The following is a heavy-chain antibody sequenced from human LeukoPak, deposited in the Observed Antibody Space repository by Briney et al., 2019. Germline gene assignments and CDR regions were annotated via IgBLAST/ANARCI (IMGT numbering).Heavy chain of an antibody. J-gene: IGHJ6*03. CDR2: ISSSSSYI. CDR3: ARDSGYCSSTSCYHYYYYYMDV. V-gene: IGHV3-21*01. D-gene: IGHD2-2*01. CDR1: GFTFSSYS. Sequence: KPGGSLRLSCAASGFTFSSYSMNWVRQAPGKGLEWVSSISSSSSYIYYADSVKGRFTISRDNAKNSLYLQMNSLRAEDTAVYYCARDSGYCSSTSCYHYYYYYMDVWGKGTTVTVSS.